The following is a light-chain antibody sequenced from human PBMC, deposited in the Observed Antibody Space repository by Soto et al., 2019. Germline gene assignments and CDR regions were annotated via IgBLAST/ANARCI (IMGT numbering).Light chain of an antibody. CDR2: TAY. J-gene: IGKJ3*01. Sequence: DIPMTQSPSSLSASVGDSVTLTCRASQRLFSFLNWYQQAPGRAPKLLISTAYKLQSGVPSRFSGSESGTEFTLTISSLQPEDFAIYFCQQTYSAPFTFGPVTTVDVK. V-gene: IGKV1-39*01. CDR3: QQTYSAPFT. CDR1: QRLFSF.